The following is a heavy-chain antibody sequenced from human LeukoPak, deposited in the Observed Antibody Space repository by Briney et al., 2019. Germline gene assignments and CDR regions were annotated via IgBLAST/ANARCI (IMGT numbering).Heavy chain of an antibody. D-gene: IGHD3-3*01. CDR1: GGTFSSYA. V-gene: IGHV1-69*13. CDR2: IIPIFGTA. Sequence: VASVKVSCKASGGTFSSYAISWVRQAPGQGLEWMGGIIPIFGTANYAQKFQGRVTITADESTSTAYMELSSLRSEDTAVYYCARGDYDFWSGYQNWFDPWGQGTLVTVSS. CDR3: ARGDYDFWSGYQNWFDP. J-gene: IGHJ5*02.